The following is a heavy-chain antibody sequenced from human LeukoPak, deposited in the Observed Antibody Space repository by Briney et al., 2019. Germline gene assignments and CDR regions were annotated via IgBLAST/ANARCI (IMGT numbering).Heavy chain of an antibody. V-gene: IGHV4-39*07. CDR3: ARVSDFWSGYYDY. J-gene: IGHJ4*02. CDR1: GGSISSSSYY. Sequence: SETLSLTCTVSGGSISSSSYYWGWIRQPPGKGLEWIGSIYYSGSTYYNPSLKSRVTISVDTSKNQFSLKLSSVTAADTAVYYCARVSDFWSGYYDYWGQGTLVTVSS. D-gene: IGHD3-3*01. CDR2: IYYSGST.